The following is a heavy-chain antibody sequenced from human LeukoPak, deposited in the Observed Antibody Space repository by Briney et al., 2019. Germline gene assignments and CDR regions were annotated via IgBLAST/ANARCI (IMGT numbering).Heavy chain of an antibody. Sequence: ASVKVSCKASGYTFTGYYMHWVRQAPGQGLEWMGWINPNSGGTNYAQKFQGRVTMTRDTSISIAYMELSRLRSDDTAVYYCARGAWIQGPHDYWGQGTLVTVSS. J-gene: IGHJ4*02. CDR2: INPNSGGT. V-gene: IGHV1-2*02. CDR1: GYTFTGYY. D-gene: IGHD5-18*01. CDR3: ARGAWIQGPHDY.